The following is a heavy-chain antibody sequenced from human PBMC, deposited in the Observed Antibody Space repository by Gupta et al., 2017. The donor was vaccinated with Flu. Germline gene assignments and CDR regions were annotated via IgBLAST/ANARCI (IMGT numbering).Heavy chain of an antibody. J-gene: IGHJ6*02. CDR1: GGTFSSYT. V-gene: IGHV1-69*04. D-gene: IGHD1-26*01. CDR3: ARERSGGSYLKDYYGMDV. Sequence: QVQLVQSGAEVKKPGSSVKVSCKASGGTFSSYTIRWVRQAPGQGLEWMGRIIPNLGIANYAQKFQGRVTITADKSTSTAYMELSSLRSEDTAVYYCARERSGGSYLKDYYGMDVWGQGTTVTVSS. CDR2: IIPNLGIA.